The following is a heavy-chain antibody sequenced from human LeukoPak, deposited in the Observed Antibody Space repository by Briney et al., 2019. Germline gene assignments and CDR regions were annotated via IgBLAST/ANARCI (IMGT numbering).Heavy chain of an antibody. CDR3: ARDSEAAADDGAFDI. Sequence: GGSLRLSCAASGFTFSSYWMSWVRQAPGKGLEWVANIKQDGSEKYYVDSVKGRFTISRDNAKNSLYLRMNSLRAEDTAVYYCARDSEAAADDGAFDIWGQGTMVTVSS. D-gene: IGHD6-13*01. V-gene: IGHV3-7*01. CDR2: IKQDGSEK. J-gene: IGHJ3*02. CDR1: GFTFSSYW.